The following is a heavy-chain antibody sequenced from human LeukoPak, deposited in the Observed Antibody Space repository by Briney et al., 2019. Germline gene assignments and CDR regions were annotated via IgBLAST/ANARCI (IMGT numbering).Heavy chain of an antibody. CDR3: ARDQVLRYILTGSSLNYYYGMDV. CDR2: ISYDGSNK. J-gene: IGHJ6*04. CDR1: GFTFSSYA. D-gene: IGHD3-9*01. Sequence: GGSLRLSCAASGFTFSSYAMHWVRQAPGKGLEWVAVISYDGSNKYYADSVKGRFTISRDNSKNTLYLQMNSLRAEDTAVYYCARDQVLRYILTGSSLNYYYGMDVWGKGTTVTVSS. V-gene: IGHV3-30*04.